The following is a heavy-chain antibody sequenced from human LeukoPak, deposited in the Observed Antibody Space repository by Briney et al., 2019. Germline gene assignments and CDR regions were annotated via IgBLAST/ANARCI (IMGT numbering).Heavy chain of an antibody. CDR1: GGTISNYF. J-gene: IGHJ4*02. CDR2: IYSSGST. CDR3: ARRPTGDPKFDY. V-gene: IGHV4-59*08. D-gene: IGHD7-27*01. Sequence: SETLSLTCSVSGGTISNYFWNWIRQPPGKGLEWIGYIYSSGSTYYNPSLKSRVTISVDTSKNRFSLKLSTVTAADTAVYYCARRPTGDPKFDYWGQGTLVTVSS.